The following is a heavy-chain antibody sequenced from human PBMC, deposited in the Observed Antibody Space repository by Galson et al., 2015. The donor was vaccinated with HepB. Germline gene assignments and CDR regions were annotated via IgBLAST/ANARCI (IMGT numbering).Heavy chain of an antibody. J-gene: IGHJ4*02. CDR3: ARRVLGRGVSN. Sequence: SLRLSCAASGFTFSSYAMHWVRQAPGKGLEWVAVISYDGSNKYYADSVKGRFTISRDNSKNTLYLQMNSLRAEDTAVYYCARRVLGRGVSNWGQRTLVTVSS. CDR2: ISYDGSNK. CDR1: GFTFSSYA. D-gene: IGHD4/OR15-4a*01. V-gene: IGHV3-30-3*01.